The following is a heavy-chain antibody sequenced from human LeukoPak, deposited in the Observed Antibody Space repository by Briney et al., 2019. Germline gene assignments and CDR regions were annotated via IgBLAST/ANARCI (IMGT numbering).Heavy chain of an antibody. CDR3: ARENYYDSSGYLNFDY. J-gene: IGHJ4*02. V-gene: IGHV4-61*02. D-gene: IGHD3-22*01. CDR1: GGSISSGSYY. CDR2: IYTSGST. Sequence: PSQTLSLTCTVSGGSISSGSYYWSWIRQPAGKGLEWIGRIYTSGSTNYNPSLQSRGTISVDTSKNQFSLKLSSVTAADTAVYYCARENYYDSSGYLNFDYWGQGTLVTVSS.